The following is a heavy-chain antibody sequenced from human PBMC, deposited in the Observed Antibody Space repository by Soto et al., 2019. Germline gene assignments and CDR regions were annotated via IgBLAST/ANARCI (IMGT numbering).Heavy chain of an antibody. V-gene: IGHV3-15*07. D-gene: IGHD2-2*01. CDR2: IKSKTDGGTT. CDR1: GFTFSNAW. CDR3: TTGFAIVVVPAAMDYYYGMDV. J-gene: IGHJ6*02. Sequence: GGSLRLSCAASGFTFSNAWMNWVRQAPGKGLEWVGRIKSKTDGGTTDYAAPVKGRFTISRDDSKNTLYLQMNSLKTEDTAVYYCTTGFAIVVVPAAMDYYYGMDVWGQGTTVTVSS.